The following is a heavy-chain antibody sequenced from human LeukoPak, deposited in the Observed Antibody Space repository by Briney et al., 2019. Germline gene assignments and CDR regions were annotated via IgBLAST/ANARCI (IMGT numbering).Heavy chain of an antibody. V-gene: IGHV3-21*01. D-gene: IGHD6-19*01. Sequence: PGGSLRLSCAASGFTFSSYSMNWVRQAPGKGLEWVSSISSSSYIYYADSVKGRFTISRDNAKNSLYLQMNSLRAEDTAVYYCAGAIAVAGTSSLSFDYWGQGTLVTVSS. J-gene: IGHJ4*02. CDR2: ISSSSYI. CDR1: GFTFSSYS. CDR3: AGAIAVAGTSSLSFDY.